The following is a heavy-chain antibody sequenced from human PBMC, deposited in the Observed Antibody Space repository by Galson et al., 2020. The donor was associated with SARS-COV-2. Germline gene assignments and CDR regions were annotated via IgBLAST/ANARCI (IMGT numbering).Heavy chain of an antibody. D-gene: IGHD6-19*01. J-gene: IGHJ4*02. Sequence: GESLKISCAASGFSFSNHAMHWVRQAPGKGLEWVAQIFFDGSDKFYRDSVKGRFTISRDSSKNTVFLQMNNLRADDTAVYYCARDGQLRSGCAFDHWGQGTPVTVSS. CDR3: ARDGQLRSGCAFDH. V-gene: IGHV3-33*01. CDR1: GFSFSNHA. CDR2: IFFDGSDK.